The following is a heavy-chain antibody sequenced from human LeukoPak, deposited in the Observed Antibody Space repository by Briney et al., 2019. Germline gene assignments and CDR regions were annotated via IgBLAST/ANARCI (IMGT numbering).Heavy chain of an antibody. V-gene: IGHV3-11*01. CDR2: ISSSGSTI. CDR3: VRVSYYGSGSYLYYFDY. CDR1: GFTFSDYY. D-gene: IGHD3-10*01. J-gene: IGHJ4*02. Sequence: PGGSLRLSCAASGFTFSDYYMSWIRQAPGKGLEWVSYISSSGSTIYYADSVKGRFTISRDNAKNSLYLQMNSLRAEDTAVYYCVRVSYYGSGSYLYYFDYWGQGTLVTVSS.